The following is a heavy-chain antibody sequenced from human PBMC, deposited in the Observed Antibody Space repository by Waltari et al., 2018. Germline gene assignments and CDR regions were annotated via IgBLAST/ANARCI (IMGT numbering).Heavy chain of an antibody. V-gene: IGHV3-7*01. CDR1: GFPFSRHW. CDR3: TKNTWAEAGSD. Sequence: EVHLVESGGGLVQPGGSLRLPCSVSGFPFSRHWMTWVRQAPGKGLEWVANIKEDESEKYYVDSVKGRFTIARDNSKNTVYLQMDSLRAEDTATYYCTKNTWAEAGSDWGQGILVTVSS. D-gene: IGHD6-19*01. J-gene: IGHJ4*02. CDR2: IKEDESEK.